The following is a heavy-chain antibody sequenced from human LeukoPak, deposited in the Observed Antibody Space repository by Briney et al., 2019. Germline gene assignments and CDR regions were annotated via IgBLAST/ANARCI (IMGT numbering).Heavy chain of an antibody. D-gene: IGHD2-15*01. CDR3: AREIPGRIAADC. Sequence: GGSLRLSCAASGFTFSDYSMNWVRQAPGKGLEWISYIGGRGNGISYADSVKGRFTISRDNAKNSLFLQMNRLRGEDTAIYFCAREIPGRIAADCWGQGTLVTVSS. J-gene: IGHJ4*02. CDR2: IGGRGNGI. CDR1: GFTFSDYS. V-gene: IGHV3-48*01.